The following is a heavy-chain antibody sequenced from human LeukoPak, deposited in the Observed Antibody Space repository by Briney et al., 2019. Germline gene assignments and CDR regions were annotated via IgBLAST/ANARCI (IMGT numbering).Heavy chain of an antibody. D-gene: IGHD3-10*01. V-gene: IGHV3-30-3*01. CDR1: GFTPSSYA. Sequence: GGSLRLSCAASGFTPSSYAMHCVHQAPGKGLEWGAVISYDGSNKYYAASVKGRFTISRDNSKNTLYLQMNSLRAEDTAVYYCATLPLWFGELMSQYYFDYGGQGTLVTVSS. J-gene: IGHJ4*02. CDR2: ISYDGSNK. CDR3: ATLPLWFGELMSQYYFDY.